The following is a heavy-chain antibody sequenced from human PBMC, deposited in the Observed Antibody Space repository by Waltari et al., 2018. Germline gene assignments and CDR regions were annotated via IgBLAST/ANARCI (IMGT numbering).Heavy chain of an antibody. V-gene: IGHV3-49*04. CDR1: GFTFGDYA. CDR2: IRSKAYGGTT. D-gene: IGHD6-25*01. Sequence: EVQLVESGGGLVQPGRSLRLSCTASGFTFGDYAMSWVRRAPGKGLEWVGFIRSKAYGGTTEYAASVKGRFTISRDDSKSIAYLQMNSLKTEDTAVYYCTRQRLSNYIDYWGQGTLVTVSS. CDR3: TRQRLSNYIDY. J-gene: IGHJ4*02.